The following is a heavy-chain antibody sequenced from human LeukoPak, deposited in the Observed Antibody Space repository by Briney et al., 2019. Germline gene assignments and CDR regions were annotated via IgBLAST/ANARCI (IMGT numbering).Heavy chain of an antibody. Sequence: SVTVSCTASGGTFSSYAISWVRQAPGQGLEWMGGIIPIFGTANYAQKFQGRVTITADESTSTAYMELSSLRSEDTAVYYCARSILGGTTHRSYDYWGQGTLVTVSS. V-gene: IGHV1-69*01. J-gene: IGHJ4*02. CDR1: GGTFSSYA. CDR3: ARSILGGTTHRSYDY. CDR2: IIPIFGTA. D-gene: IGHD1-7*01.